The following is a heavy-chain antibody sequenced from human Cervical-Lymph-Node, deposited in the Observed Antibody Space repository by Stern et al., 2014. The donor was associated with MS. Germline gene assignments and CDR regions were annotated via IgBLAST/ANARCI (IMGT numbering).Heavy chain of an antibody. D-gene: IGHD3-3*01. CDR2: IYYSGST. J-gene: IGHJ4*02. CDR1: GGSISSYY. CDR3: ARRGDQLRFDY. Sequence: QVQLQESGPGLVKPSETLSLTCTVSGGSISSYYWSWIRQHPGKGLEWIGYIYYSGSTNYNPSLKSRVTISVDTSKNQFSLKLSSVTAADTAVYYCARRGDQLRFDYWGQGTLVTVSS. V-gene: IGHV4-59*01.